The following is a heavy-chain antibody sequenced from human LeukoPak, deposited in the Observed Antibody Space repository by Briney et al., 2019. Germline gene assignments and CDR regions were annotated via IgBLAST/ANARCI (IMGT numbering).Heavy chain of an antibody. V-gene: IGHV4-31*03. CDR1: GGSISSGGYY. CDR2: IYYSGST. CDR3: AREGAAAADN. Sequence: PPETLSLTCTVSGGSISSGGYYWSWIRQHPGKGLEWIGYIYYSGSTYYNPSLKSRVTISVDTSKNQFSLKLSSVTAADTAVYYCAREGAAAADNWGQGTLVTVSS. J-gene: IGHJ4*02. D-gene: IGHD6-13*01.